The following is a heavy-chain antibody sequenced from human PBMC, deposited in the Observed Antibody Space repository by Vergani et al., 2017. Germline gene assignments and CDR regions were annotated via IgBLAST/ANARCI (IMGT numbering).Heavy chain of an antibody. Sequence: QVQLVQSGAAVKKPGASVKVSCTSSGYTFTSYGISWVRQAPGQGLEWMGWISAYNGNTNYAQKLQGRVTMTTDTSTSTAYMELRSLRSDDTAVYYCARLGPPTYYDFWSGSSSGDYWGQGTLVTVSS. CDR1: GYTFTSYG. CDR2: ISAYNGNT. CDR3: ARLGPPTYYDFWSGSSSGDY. J-gene: IGHJ4*02. D-gene: IGHD3-3*01. V-gene: IGHV1-18*01.